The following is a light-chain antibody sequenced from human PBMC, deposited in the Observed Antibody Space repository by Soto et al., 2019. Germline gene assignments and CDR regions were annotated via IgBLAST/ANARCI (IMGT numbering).Light chain of an antibody. J-gene: IGKJ4*01. CDR3: QQFSSSPLT. V-gene: IGKV3-20*01. Sequence: EIVLTQSPGTLTLSPGERATLSCRASQTVSSNSLAWYQQKAGQAPRVLIFDVSTRATGIPDRFSGSGSGTDFTLTISRLEPEDFAVYFCQQFSSSPLTFGGGTKVEI. CDR2: DVS. CDR1: QTVSSNS.